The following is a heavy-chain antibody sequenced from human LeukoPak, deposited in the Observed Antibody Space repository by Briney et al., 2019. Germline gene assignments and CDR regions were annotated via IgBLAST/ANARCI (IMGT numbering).Heavy chain of an antibody. CDR1: GFTFSTYD. D-gene: IGHD3-22*01. V-gene: IGHV3-13*01. CDR3: ASATRSGFYDY. CDR2: IGTAGDT. Sequence: PGGSLRLSSAASGFTFSTYDMHWVRQPTGKSLEWVSAIGTAGDTYYPGSVKGRFTISGENAKNSLYLQMNSLRAGDTAVYYCASATRSGFYDYWGQGTLVTVSS. J-gene: IGHJ4*02.